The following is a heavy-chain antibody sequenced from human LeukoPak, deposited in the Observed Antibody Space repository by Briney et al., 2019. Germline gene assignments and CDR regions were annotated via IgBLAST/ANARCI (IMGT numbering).Heavy chain of an antibody. D-gene: IGHD6-13*01. Sequence: PGRSLRLSCAAPGFTFDDYAMHWVRQAPGKGLEWVSGISWNSGSIDYADSVKGRFTISRDNAKNSLYLQMNSLRAEDTALYYCAKGGIAAAGLQNWFDPWGQGTLVTVSS. V-gene: IGHV3-9*01. CDR3: AKGGIAAAGLQNWFDP. CDR2: ISWNSGSI. CDR1: GFTFDDYA. J-gene: IGHJ5*02.